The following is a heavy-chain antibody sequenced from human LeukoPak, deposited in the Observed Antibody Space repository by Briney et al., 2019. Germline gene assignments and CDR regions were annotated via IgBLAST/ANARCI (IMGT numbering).Heavy chain of an antibody. CDR1: GYTFTDHY. V-gene: IGHV1-2*02. D-gene: IGHD3-22*01. CDR3: ASRRDSSAYPRDAFDI. J-gene: IGHJ3*02. Sequence: ASVKVSCKASGYTFTDHYMHWVRQAPGQGLEWMGLINPTGDKTWYAQKFQGRVTLTRDTSISTAYMELSRLRSDDTAVYYCASRRDSSAYPRDAFDIWGQGTMVTVSS. CDR2: INPTGDKT.